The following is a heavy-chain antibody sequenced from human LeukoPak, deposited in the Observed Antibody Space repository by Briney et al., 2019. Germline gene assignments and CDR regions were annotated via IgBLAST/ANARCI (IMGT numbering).Heavy chain of an antibody. V-gene: IGHV3-7*01. CDR2: IKQDGSEK. Sequence: PGGSLRLSCEASGFTISSYWMSWVRQAPGKGLEWVAHIKQDGSEKYYVDSVKGRLSISRDNAKNSLYLQMNSLRAEDTAVYYCARDKYYYDSGSSFFNYWGQGTLVTVSS. CDR1: GFTISSYW. J-gene: IGHJ4*02. CDR3: ARDKYYYDSGSSFFNY. D-gene: IGHD3-10*01.